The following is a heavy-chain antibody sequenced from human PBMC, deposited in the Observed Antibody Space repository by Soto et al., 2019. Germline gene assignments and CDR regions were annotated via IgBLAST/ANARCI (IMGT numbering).Heavy chain of an antibody. CDR2: MRADSGAS. Sequence: QVQLVQSGAEVKKPGAAVKVSCKPSGDTFNKFDINWVRQATGQGPDWVEWMRADSGASGHAQKFQGRLSLTRDTSLSTVYMELSNLRAEDTAVYYCARYIHGQGFVSWGQGALITVSS. J-gene: IGHJ5*01. CDR1: GDTFNKFD. D-gene: IGHD5-18*01. V-gene: IGHV1-8*01. CDR3: ARYIHGQGFVS.